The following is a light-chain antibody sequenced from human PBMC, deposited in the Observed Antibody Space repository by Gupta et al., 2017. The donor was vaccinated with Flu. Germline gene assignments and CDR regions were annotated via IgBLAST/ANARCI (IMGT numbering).Light chain of an antibody. CDR1: TGAVTSGHY. J-gene: IGLJ3*02. CDR2: DTS. V-gene: IGLV7-46*01. CDR3: VLADSGAWV. Sequence: QAVVTQAPSLTVSPGGTVTLTCGSSTGAVTSGHYPYWFQQTPGHAPRTLIYDTSNTHSWTPARFSGSRTGGKAALTLAGAQAEDEDEYYCVLADSGAWVFGGGTKLTVL.